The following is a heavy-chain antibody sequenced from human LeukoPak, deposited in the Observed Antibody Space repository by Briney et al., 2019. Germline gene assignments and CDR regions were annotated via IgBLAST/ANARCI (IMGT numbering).Heavy chain of an antibody. CDR1: GFTFSSYA. J-gene: IGHJ4*02. Sequence: GGSLTLSCEGSGFTFSSYAMSWVRQAPGQGLEWVSVISDSGDYTSYADSVRGRFTISRDNSRNTLYLQMISLRPEDTAVYYCAKDTSIGKYCTNGVCSPFDYWGQGTLVTVSS. CDR3: AKDTSIGKYCTNGVCSPFDY. CDR2: ISDSGDYT. D-gene: IGHD2-8*01. V-gene: IGHV3-23*01.